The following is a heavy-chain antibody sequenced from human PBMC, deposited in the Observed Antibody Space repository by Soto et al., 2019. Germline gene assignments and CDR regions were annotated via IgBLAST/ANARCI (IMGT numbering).Heavy chain of an antibody. CDR1: AFTLSSYW. CDR3: ARDYEFGFDM. D-gene: IGHD3-22*01. V-gene: IGHV3-7*01. CDR2: IKPDGSEK. J-gene: IGHJ3*02. Sequence: EVQLVESGGGLVQPGGSLRLSCEASAFTLSSYWMSWVRQAPGKGLEWVANIKPDGSEKYYVGSVKGRFTISRDNTKNSLYLQMCTLRPVDTAIYYCARDYEFGFDMWGQGTRVTVSS.